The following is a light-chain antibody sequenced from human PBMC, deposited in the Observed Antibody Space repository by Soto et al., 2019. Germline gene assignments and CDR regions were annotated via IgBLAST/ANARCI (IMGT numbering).Light chain of an antibody. CDR3: QQYNSYSPVT. CDR1: QSVSSW. V-gene: IGKV1-5*03. Sequence: DIQMTQSPSTLSASVGDRVTITCRASQSVSSWLAWYQHKPGNAPKLLIFKASTIENGVPSRLSASGSGTEFTLTISSLQPDDFATYYCQQYNSYSPVTFGQGTKVEIK. CDR2: KAS. J-gene: IGKJ1*01.